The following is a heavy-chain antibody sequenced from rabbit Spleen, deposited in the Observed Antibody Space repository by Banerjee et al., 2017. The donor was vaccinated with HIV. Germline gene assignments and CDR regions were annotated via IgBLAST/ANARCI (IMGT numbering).Heavy chain of an antibody. D-gene: IGHD2-1*01. V-gene: IGHV1S45*01. CDR2: IYTATTAS. CDR3: ASDINGDGTFGL. J-gene: IGHJ4*01. Sequence: QEQLVESGGGLVQPEGSLTLTCKASEFDLSNYYVMRWVRQAPGKGLEWIGTIYTATTASYYANWAKGRFTISKSSSTTVTLQMTNLTGADTATYFCASDINGDGTFGLWGPGTLVTVS. CDR1: EFDLSNYYV.